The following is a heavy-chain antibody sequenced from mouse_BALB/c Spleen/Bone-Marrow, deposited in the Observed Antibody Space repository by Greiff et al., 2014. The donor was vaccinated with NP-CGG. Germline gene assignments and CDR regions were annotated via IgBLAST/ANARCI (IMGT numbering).Heavy chain of an antibody. CDR1: GFNVKDSY. CDR3: ARDAHYYGAGAFDY. J-gene: IGHJ4*01. V-gene: IGHV14-3*02. D-gene: IGHD1-2*01. Sequence: EVQLMESGAELVKPGASVKFSCTASGFNVKDSYMHWVKQRPEQGLEWIGRIDPANGNTQYDPTLQGKATITTDTSSNTAYLQHSSLTSKQPAVYYSARDAHYYGAGAFDYWGQGTSVTVSS. CDR2: IDPANGNT.